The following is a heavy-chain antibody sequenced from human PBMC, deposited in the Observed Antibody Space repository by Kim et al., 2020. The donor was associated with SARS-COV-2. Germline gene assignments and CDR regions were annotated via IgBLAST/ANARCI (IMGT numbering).Heavy chain of an antibody. V-gene: IGHV4-39*01. CDR1: SDSISNSNYY. D-gene: IGHD6-13*01. J-gene: IGHJ4*02. CDR3: ARHVSASSTWNKGAMDY. Sequence: SETLSLTCTVSSDSISNSNYYWAWIRQPPGKGLEWIGVIYYSGSTYYIPSLKSRVTMSVDTSKNQFSLKVNSVTAADTAVYYCARHVSASSTWNKGAMDYWGQGILVTLSS. CDR2: IYYSGST.